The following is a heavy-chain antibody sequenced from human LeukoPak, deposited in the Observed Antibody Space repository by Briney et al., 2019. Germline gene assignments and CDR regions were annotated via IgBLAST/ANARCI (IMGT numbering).Heavy chain of an antibody. CDR1: GGSISSYY. D-gene: IGHD3-22*01. J-gene: IGHJ4*02. CDR2: IYYSGST. Sequence: SETLSLTCTVSGGSISSYYWSWIRQPPGKGLEWIGYIYYSGSTNYNPSLKSRVTISVDTSKNQFSLKLSSVTAADTAVYYCARVGSSGYYADYWGQGTLVTVSS. CDR3: ARVGSSGYYADY. V-gene: IGHV4-59*01.